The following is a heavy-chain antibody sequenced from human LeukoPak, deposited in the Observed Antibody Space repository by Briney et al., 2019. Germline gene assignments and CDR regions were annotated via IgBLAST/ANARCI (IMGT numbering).Heavy chain of an antibody. V-gene: IGHV4-34*01. D-gene: IGHD3-22*01. CDR3: ARGDSPSYYYDSSGYQGDY. Sequence: PSGTLSLTCAVYGGSFSGYYWSWIRQPPGKGLEWIGEINHSGSTNYNPSLKSRVTISVDTSKNQFSLKLSSVTAADTAVCYCARGDSPSYYYDSSGYQGDYWGQGTLVTVSS. CDR2: INHSGST. J-gene: IGHJ4*02. CDR1: GGSFSGYY.